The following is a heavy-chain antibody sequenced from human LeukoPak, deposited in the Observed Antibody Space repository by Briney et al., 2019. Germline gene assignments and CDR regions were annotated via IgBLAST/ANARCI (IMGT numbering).Heavy chain of an antibody. CDR3: AGGVTPDYSDY. J-gene: IGHJ4*02. D-gene: IGHD4-23*01. CDR2: IYYSGST. V-gene: IGHV4-61*05. CDR1: GGSISSSSYY. Sequence: DPSETLSLTCTVSGGSISSSSYYWGWIRQPPGKGLEWIGYIYYSGSTNYNPSLKSRVTISVDTSKNQFSLKLSSVTAADTARYYCAGGVTPDYSDYWGQGTLVTVSS.